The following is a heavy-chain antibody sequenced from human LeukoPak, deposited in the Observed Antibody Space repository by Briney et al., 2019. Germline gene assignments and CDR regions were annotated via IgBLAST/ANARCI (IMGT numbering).Heavy chain of an antibody. CDR1: GFTFRSYG. D-gene: IGHD3-10*01. CDR2: IRYEGSSK. Sequence: GGSLRLSCEASGFTFRSYGMHWVRQAPDKGLEWVAFIRYEGSSKYYADSVKGRFTISRDNSKNILYLQMDSPRPEDTAVYYCAKDLLRDRWFGESWGQGTLVTVSS. V-gene: IGHV3-30*02. J-gene: IGHJ5*02. CDR3: AKDLLRDRWFGES.